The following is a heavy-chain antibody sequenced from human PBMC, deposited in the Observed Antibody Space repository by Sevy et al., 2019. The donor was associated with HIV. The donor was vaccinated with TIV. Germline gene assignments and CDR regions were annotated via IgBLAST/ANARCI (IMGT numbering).Heavy chain of an antibody. CDR3: ARDLFSGSDYENY. D-gene: IGHD1-26*01. J-gene: IGHJ4*02. CDR1: GFTLSNYW. Sequence: GGSLRLSCAASGFTLSNYWMSWVRQAPGKGLEWVANIKQDGSDKYYVDSVKGRFTISRDNAKNSLYLQMNSLRAEDTAVYYCARDLFSGSDYENYWGQGTLVTVSS. CDR2: IKQDGSDK. V-gene: IGHV3-7*01.